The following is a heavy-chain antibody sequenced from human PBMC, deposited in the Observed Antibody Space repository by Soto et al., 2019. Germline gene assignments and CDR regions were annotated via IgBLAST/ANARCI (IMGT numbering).Heavy chain of an antibody. D-gene: IGHD1-26*01. Sequence: QVQLVQSGAEEKKPGASVKVSCKASGYTFTSYAMHWVRQAPGQRLEWMGWINAGNGNTKYSQKFQGRVTITRDTSASTAYMELSSLRSEDTAVYYCAREHSPYSGSYVPSWFDPWGQGTLVTVSS. V-gene: IGHV1-3*05. CDR2: INAGNGNT. J-gene: IGHJ5*02. CDR1: GYTFTSYA. CDR3: AREHSPYSGSYVPSWFDP.